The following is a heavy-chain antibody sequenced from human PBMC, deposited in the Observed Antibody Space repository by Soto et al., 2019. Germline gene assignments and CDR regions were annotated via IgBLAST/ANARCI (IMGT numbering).Heavy chain of an antibody. CDR3: ARHYSGYSSGCLDY. CDR2: IYYSGST. CDR1: GGSISSSSYY. Sequence: TSETLSLTCTVSGGSISSSSYYWGWIRQPPGKGLEWIGSIYYSGSTYYNPSLKSRVTISVDTSKNQLSLKLSSVTAADTAVYYCARHYSGYSSGCLDYWGQGTLVTVSS. V-gene: IGHV4-39*01. J-gene: IGHJ4*02. D-gene: IGHD6-19*01.